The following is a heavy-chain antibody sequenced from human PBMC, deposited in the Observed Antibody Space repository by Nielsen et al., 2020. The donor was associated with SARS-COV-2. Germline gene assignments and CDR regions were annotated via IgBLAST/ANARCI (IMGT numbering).Heavy chain of an antibody. CDR3: ARGVYYGSGTHFDY. CDR1: GGSISSGSYY. D-gene: IGHD3-10*01. J-gene: IGHJ4*02. V-gene: IGHV4-39*07. CDR2: INHSGST. Sequence: SETLSLTCTVSGGSISSGSYYWTWIRQPPGKGLEWIGEINHSGSTNYNPSLKSRVTISVDTSKNQFSLKLSSVTAADTAVYYCARGVYYGSGTHFDYWGQGTLVTVSS.